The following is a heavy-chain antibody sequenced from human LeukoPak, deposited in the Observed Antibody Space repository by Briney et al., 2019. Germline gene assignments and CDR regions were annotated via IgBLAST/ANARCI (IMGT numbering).Heavy chain of an antibody. J-gene: IGHJ4*02. CDR3: AKYPSDSGH. CDR2: ISSSSATM. D-gene: IGHD1-26*01. CDR1: GFTFKSYE. Sequence: PGGSLTLSCAASGFTFKSYEMNWFRQAPGKGLEWVSYISSSSATMYYANSVKGRFTISRDDAKNSLFLQMNSLRAEDTAIYYCAKYPSDSGHWGQGTLVTVSS. V-gene: IGHV3-48*03.